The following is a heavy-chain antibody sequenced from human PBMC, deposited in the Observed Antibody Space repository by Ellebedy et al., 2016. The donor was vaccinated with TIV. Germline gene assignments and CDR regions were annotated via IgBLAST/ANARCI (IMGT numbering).Heavy chain of an antibody. Sequence: GESLKISCAASGFTFSNCGIHWVRQTLDKGLEWVTVISYDGNNQYYTDSVKGRFTISRDDSKNTVYLQMNNLRGEDTAVYYCARDRATTGKMSWYFDYWGQGTLVTVSA. V-gene: IGHV3-30*03. D-gene: IGHD1-1*01. CDR3: ARDRATTGKMSWYFDY. CDR2: ISYDGNNQ. CDR1: GFTFSNCG. J-gene: IGHJ4*02.